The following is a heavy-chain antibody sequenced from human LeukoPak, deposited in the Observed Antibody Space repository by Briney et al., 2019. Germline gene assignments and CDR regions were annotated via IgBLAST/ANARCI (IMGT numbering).Heavy chain of an antibody. V-gene: IGHV5-51*01. CDR2: IYPGDSHI. D-gene: IGHD4/OR15-4a*01. Sequence: GESLKISCKGSGYSFTNYWIGWVRQMPGKGLEWMGLIYPGDSHIRYSPSLQGQVTISADKSINTAYLQWSSLKASDTAMYYCARPHYGASDYWGQGTLVTVSS. J-gene: IGHJ4*02. CDR1: GYSFTNYW. CDR3: ARPHYGASDY.